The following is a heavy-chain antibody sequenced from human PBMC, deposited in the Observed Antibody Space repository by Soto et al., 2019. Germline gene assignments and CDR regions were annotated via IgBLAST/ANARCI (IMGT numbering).Heavy chain of an antibody. D-gene: IGHD2-2*01. CDR3: ARVVEVVLVPAKYNWFDP. V-gene: IGHV1-18*01. CDR1: GYTFTSYG. CDR2: ISAYNGNT. Sequence: ASVKVSCKASGYTFTSYGISCVRQAPGQGLEWMGWISAYNGNTNYAQKLQGRVTMTTDTSTSTAYMELRSLRSDDTAVYYCARVVEVVLVPAKYNWFDPWRQGTLVTVSS. J-gene: IGHJ5*02.